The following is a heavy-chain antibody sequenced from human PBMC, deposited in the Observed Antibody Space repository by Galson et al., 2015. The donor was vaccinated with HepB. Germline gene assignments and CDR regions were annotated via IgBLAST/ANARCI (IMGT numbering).Heavy chain of an antibody. J-gene: IGHJ1*01. V-gene: IGHV3-48*02. Sequence: SLRLSCAASGFTFSSYSMNWVRQAPGKGLEWVSYISSSSSTIYYADSVKGRFTISRDNAKNSLYLQMNSLRDEDTAVYYCARDGAHYGSGSPPDRIFFQHWGQGTLVTVSS. CDR3: ARDGAHYGSGSPPDRIFFQH. D-gene: IGHD3-10*01. CDR2: ISSSSSTI. CDR1: GFTFSSYS.